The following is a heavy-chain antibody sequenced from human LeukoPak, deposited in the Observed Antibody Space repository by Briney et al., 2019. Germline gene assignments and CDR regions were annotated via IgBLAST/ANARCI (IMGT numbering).Heavy chain of an antibody. CDR3: ARGIVGGDY. V-gene: IGHV4-34*01. J-gene: IGHJ4*02. Sequence: SETLSLTCAVYGGSFSGYYWSWIRQPPGKGLEWIGEINHSGSTNYNPSLKSRVTISVDTSKNQFALKLSSVTAADTAVYYCARGIVGGDYWGQGTLVTVSS. CDR2: INHSGST. D-gene: IGHD1-26*01. CDR1: GGSFSGYY.